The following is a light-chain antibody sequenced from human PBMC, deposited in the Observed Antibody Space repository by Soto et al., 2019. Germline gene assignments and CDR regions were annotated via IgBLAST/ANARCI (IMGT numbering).Light chain of an antibody. CDR3: QQYGSSPPWT. Sequence: ENVFTPSPSTLFFSPGERATLSCRAIQSVSSSYLAWYQQKPGQAPRLLIYDASSRATGTPDRFSGSGSGTDFTLTISRLEPEDFALYYCQQYGSSPPWTFGQGTKVDI. CDR2: DAS. J-gene: IGKJ1*01. CDR1: QSVSSSY. V-gene: IGKV3-20*01.